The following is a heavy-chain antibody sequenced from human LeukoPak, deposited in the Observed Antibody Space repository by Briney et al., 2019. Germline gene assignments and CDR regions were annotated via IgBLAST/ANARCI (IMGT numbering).Heavy chain of an antibody. CDR2: IKQDGSEK. CDR3: ARDLGYYDFWSGYYLTTTSDY. V-gene: IGHV3-7*01. CDR1: GFTFSSYW. J-gene: IGHJ4*02. D-gene: IGHD3-3*01. Sequence: PGGSLRLSCAASGFTFSSYWMSWVRQAPGKGLEWVANIKQDGSEKYYVDSVKGRFTISRDNAKNSLYLQMNSLRAEDTAVYYRARDLGYYDFWSGYYLTTTSDYWGQGTLVTVSS.